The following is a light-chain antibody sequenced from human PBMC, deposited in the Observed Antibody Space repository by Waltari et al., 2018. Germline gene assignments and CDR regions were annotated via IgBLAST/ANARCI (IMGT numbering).Light chain of an antibody. V-gene: IGKV3-11*01. J-gene: IGKJ2*01. CDR1: QSVSSY. CDR2: DAS. Sequence: EIVLTQSPATLSLSPGERATLSCRASQSVSSYLAWYQQKPGQAPRLLIYDASNRATGTPARFSGSGSGTDFTLTISSLEPEDFAVYYWQQRSNWYTFGQGTKLEIK. CDR3: QQRSNWYT.